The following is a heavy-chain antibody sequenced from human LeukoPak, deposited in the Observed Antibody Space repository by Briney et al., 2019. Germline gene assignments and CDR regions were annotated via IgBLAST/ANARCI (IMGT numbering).Heavy chain of an antibody. CDR1: GFTFSDYY. Sequence: PGGSLRLSCAASGFTFSDYYMSWIRQAPGKGLEWVSSISSSSSYIYYADSVKGRFTISRDNSKNTLYLQMNSLRAEDTAVYYCAKARTPWIQLSGAFDIWGQGTMVTVSS. J-gene: IGHJ3*02. V-gene: IGHV3-11*06. CDR2: ISSSSSYI. D-gene: IGHD5-18*01. CDR3: AKARTPWIQLSGAFDI.